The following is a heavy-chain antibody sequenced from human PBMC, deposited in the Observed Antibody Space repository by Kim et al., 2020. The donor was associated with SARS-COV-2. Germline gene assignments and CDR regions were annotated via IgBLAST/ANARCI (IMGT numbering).Heavy chain of an antibody. Sequence: SETLSLTCAVYGGSFSGYYWSWIRQPPGKGLEWIGEINHSGSTNYNPSLKSRVTISVDTSKNQFSLKLSSVTAADTAVYYCARESLAGAAAGTIWFDPWG. J-gene: IGHJ5*02. D-gene: IGHD6-13*01. V-gene: IGHV4-34*01. CDR3: ARESLAGAAAGTIWFDP. CDR2: INHSGST. CDR1: GGSFSGYY.